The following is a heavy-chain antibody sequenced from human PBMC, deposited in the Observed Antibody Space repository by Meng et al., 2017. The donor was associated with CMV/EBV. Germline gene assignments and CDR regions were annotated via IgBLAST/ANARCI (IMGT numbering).Heavy chain of an antibody. CDR2: INSDGSST. CDR1: GLTFSNSW. V-gene: IGHV3-74*01. Sequence: GLTFSNSWMHWVRQAPGKGLVWGSRINSDGSSTSYADSVKGRFTISRDNAKNTLYLHMNSLRAEDTAVYYCARERANYYDSSGYYGYWGQGTLVTVSS. D-gene: IGHD3-22*01. J-gene: IGHJ4*02. CDR3: ARERANYYDSSGYYGY.